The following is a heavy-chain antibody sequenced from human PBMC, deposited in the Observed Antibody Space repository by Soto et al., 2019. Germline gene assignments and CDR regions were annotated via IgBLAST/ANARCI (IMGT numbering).Heavy chain of an antibody. Sequence: SETLSLTCAVSGGSISSGGYSWSWIRQPPGKGLEWIGYIYHSGSTYYNPSLKSRVTISVDRSKNQFSLKLSSVTAADTAVYYCAGWIQLQQYYYYGMDVWGQGTTVTVSS. CDR1: GGSISSGGYS. CDR3: AGWIQLQQYYYYGMDV. J-gene: IGHJ6*02. V-gene: IGHV4-30-2*01. CDR2: IYHSGST. D-gene: IGHD5-18*01.